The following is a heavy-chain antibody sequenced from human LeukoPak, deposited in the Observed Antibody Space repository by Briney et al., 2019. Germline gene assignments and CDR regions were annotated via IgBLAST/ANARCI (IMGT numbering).Heavy chain of an antibody. J-gene: IGHJ6*02. CDR2: IYTSGST. D-gene: IGHD3-3*01. CDR3: ARDKRRATIFGVVQHGNYYGMDV. CDR1: GGSISSYY. V-gene: IGHV4-4*07. Sequence: SQTLSLTCTVSGGSISSYYWSWIRQPAGKGLEWIGRIYTSGSTNYNPSLKSRVTMSVDTSKNQFSLKLSSVTAADTAVYYCARDKRRATIFGVVQHGNYYGMDVWGQGTTVTVSS.